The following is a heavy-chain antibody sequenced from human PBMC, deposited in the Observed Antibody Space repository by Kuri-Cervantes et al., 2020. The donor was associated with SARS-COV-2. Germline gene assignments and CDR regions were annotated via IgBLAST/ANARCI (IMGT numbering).Heavy chain of an antibody. CDR3: AKAALGYCSGGSCYNNWFDP. D-gene: IGHD2-15*01. V-gene: IGHV3-23*01. J-gene: IGHJ5*02. Sequence: GESLKISCVASGFSVSNNYMSWVRQAPGKGLEWVTAISGSGGSTYYADSVKGRFTISRDNSKNTLYLQMNSLRAEDTAVYYCAKAALGYCSGGSCYNNWFDPWGQGTLVTVSS. CDR1: GFSVSNNY. CDR2: ISGSGGST.